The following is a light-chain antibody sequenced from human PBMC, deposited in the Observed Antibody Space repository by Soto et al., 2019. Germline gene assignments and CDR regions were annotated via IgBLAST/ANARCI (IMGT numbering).Light chain of an antibody. J-gene: IGKJ2*01. Sequence: EIVMTQSPATLSVSPGERATLSCRASQSISSNLAWYQQRPGQAPRLLIYGASTRATDVPARFSGTGSGTEFTLTISSLQSEDSAVYYCQQYNKWPQYTFGQGTKLEIK. V-gene: IGKV3-15*01. CDR3: QQYNKWPQYT. CDR1: QSISSN. CDR2: GAS.